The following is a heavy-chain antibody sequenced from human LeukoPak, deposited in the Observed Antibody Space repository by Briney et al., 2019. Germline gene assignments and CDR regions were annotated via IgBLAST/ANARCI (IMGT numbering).Heavy chain of an antibody. J-gene: IGHJ4*02. D-gene: IGHD3-10*01. CDR3: ARDLMESMVRGVLDY. Sequence: PGGSLRLSCAASGFTFSSYSMNWVRQAPGKGLEWVSYISSSSSTIYYADSVKGRFTISRDNAKNSLYLQMNSLRAEDTAVYYCARDLMESMVRGVLDYWGQGTLVTVSS. V-gene: IGHV3-48*04. CDR2: ISSSSSTI. CDR1: GFTFSSYS.